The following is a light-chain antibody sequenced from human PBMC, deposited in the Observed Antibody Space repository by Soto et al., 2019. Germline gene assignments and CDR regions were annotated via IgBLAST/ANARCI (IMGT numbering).Light chain of an antibody. CDR2: AAS. CDR3: QQVKTYPLT. J-gene: IGKJ4*01. CDR1: QDISSH. Sequence: DIQLTQSPSFLSASVGGRVTITCRASQDISSHLAWYQQKPGKAPKLLIYAASTLQSGVPSGFGGSGSGTEFTLTITSLQPEDFATYYCQQVKTYPLTFGGGTKVEIK. V-gene: IGKV1-9*01.